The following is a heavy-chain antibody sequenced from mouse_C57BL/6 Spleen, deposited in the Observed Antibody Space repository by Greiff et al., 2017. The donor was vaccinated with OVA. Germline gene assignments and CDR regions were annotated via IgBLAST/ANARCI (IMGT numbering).Heavy chain of an antibody. Sequence: DVKLVESGGGLVKPGGSLKLSCAASGFTFSSYTMSWVRQTPEKRLEWVATISGGGGNTYYPDSVKGRFTISRDNAKNTLYLQMSSLRSEDTALYYCAQTAQATWGFAYWGQGTLVTVSA. V-gene: IGHV5-9*01. CDR1: GFTFSSYT. CDR3: AQTAQATWGFAY. J-gene: IGHJ3*01. D-gene: IGHD3-2*02. CDR2: ISGGGGNT.